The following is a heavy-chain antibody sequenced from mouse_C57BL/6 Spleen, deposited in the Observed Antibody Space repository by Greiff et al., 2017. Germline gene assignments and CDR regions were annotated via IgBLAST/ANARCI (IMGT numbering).Heavy chain of an antibody. Sequence: VQGVESGAELVKPGASVKISCKASGYAFSSYWMNWVKQRPGKGLEWIGQIYPGDGDTNYNGKFKGKATLTADKSSSTAYMQLSSLTSEDSAVYFCARDYAGVSFAYWGQGTLVTVSA. V-gene: IGHV1-80*01. CDR3: ARDYAGVSFAY. CDR2: IYPGDGDT. CDR1: GYAFSSYW. J-gene: IGHJ3*01. D-gene: IGHD1-1*01.